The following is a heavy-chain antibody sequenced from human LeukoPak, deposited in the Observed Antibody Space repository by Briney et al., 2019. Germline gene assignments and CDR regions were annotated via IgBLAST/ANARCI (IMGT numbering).Heavy chain of an antibody. CDR2: IYTSGNT. CDR1: GGSISRGSYY. V-gene: IGHV4-61*02. Sequence: PSETLSLTCTVSGGSISRGSYYWNWIRQPAGKGLEWIGRIYTSGNTNYNPSLKSRVTMSVDTSKNQFSLRLSSVTAAGTAVYYCARARWGTYPQYYYFMDVWGKGTTVTISS. D-gene: IGHD3-16*01. CDR3: ARARWGTYPQYYYFMDV. J-gene: IGHJ6*03.